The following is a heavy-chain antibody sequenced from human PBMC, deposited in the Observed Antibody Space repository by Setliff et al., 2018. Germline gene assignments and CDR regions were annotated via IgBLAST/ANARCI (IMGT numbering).Heavy chain of an antibody. CDR3: ARSGFYDSSGYYLDY. J-gene: IGHJ4*02. D-gene: IGHD3-22*01. CDR2: IKQGGSDK. Sequence: GGSLRLSCAASGFTFSGYYMQWVRQAPGKGLEWVANIKQGGSDKYYVDSVKGRFTISRDNAKNSLYLQMNSLRAEDTAVYYCARSGFYDSSGYYLDYWGQGTLVTVSS. V-gene: IGHV3-7*01. CDR1: GFTFSGYY.